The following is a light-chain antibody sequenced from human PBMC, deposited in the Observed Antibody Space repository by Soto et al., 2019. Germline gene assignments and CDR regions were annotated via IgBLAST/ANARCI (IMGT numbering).Light chain of an antibody. CDR2: EAS. V-gene: IGKV1-5*01. CDR3: QQYNTNSYT. CDR1: QPVGSW. J-gene: IGKJ2*01. Sequence: DIQMTQSPSTLSASVGDRVTITCRASQPVGSWLAWYQHKSGKAPKLLIYEASVLESGVPSRFSGSGSVTDFTLTSSSLQADDFATYYCQQYNTNSYTFGQGTTLENK.